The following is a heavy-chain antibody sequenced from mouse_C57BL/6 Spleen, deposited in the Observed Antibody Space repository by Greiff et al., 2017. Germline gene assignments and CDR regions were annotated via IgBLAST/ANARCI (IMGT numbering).Heavy chain of an antibody. CDR2: ISYDGSN. CDR1: GYSITSGYY. V-gene: IGHV3-6*01. J-gene: IGHJ2*01. D-gene: IGHD2-1*01. Sequence: DVQLQESGPGLVKPSQSLSLTCSVTGYSITSGYYWNWIRQFPGNKLEWMGYISYDGSNNYNPSLKNRISITRDTSKNQFFLKLNSVTTEDTATYYCARNYPYYFDYWGQGTTLTVSS. CDR3: ARNYPYYFDY.